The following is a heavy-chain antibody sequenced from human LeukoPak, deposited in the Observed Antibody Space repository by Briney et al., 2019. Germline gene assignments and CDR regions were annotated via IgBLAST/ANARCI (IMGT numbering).Heavy chain of an antibody. D-gene: IGHD6-13*01. V-gene: IGHV1-3*01. CDR3: AREEYSSSWYLDY. CDR2: INAGNGNT. J-gene: IGHJ4*02. CDR1: GYTFTSYA. Sequence: ASVKVSCKASGYTFTSYAMHWVRQATGQRLEWMGWINAGNGNTKYSQKFQGRVTITRDTSASTAYMELSSLRSEDTAVYYRAREEYSSSWYLDYWGQGTLVTVSS.